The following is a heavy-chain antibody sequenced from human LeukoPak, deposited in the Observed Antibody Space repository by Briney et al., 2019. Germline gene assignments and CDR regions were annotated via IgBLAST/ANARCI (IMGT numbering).Heavy chain of an antibody. CDR1: GFTFSSYG. CDR2: IWYDGSNK. J-gene: IGHJ4*02. D-gene: IGHD4-17*01. V-gene: IGHV3-33*01. Sequence: GSLRLSCAASGFTFSSYGMHWVRQAPGKGLEWVAVIWYDGSNKYYADSVKGRFTISRDNSKNTLYLQMNSLRAEDTAVYYCARDPLYGLTVAGLDYWGQGTLVTVSS. CDR3: ARDPLYGLTVAGLDY.